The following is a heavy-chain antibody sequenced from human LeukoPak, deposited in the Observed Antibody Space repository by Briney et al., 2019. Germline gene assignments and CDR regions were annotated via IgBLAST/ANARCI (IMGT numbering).Heavy chain of an antibody. Sequence: PGGSLRLSCAASGFTVRTHYLSWVRQAPGKGLEWVSVIYSGDSAYYADSVKGRFSVSRDNSKNTLNLQMNSLRAEDTAVYYCARGLDIVATWSFDYWGQGTLVTVSS. D-gene: IGHD5-12*01. J-gene: IGHJ4*02. CDR3: ARGLDIVATWSFDY. V-gene: IGHV3-66*01. CDR1: GFTVRTHY. CDR2: IYSGDSA.